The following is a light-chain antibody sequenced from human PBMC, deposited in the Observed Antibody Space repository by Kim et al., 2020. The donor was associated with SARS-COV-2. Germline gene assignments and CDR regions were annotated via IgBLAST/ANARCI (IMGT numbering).Light chain of an antibody. Sequence: VTHTCTGSSRSIASNYVQWYQQRPRSAPTTVIYEDTKRPSGLPDRFSRSIDSSSNSASLTISGLKTEDEADYCCQSYDSNNLGWVFGGGTQLTVL. V-gene: IGLV6-57*02. J-gene: IGLJ3*02. CDR3: QSYDSNNLGWV. CDR2: EDT. CDR1: SRSIASNY.